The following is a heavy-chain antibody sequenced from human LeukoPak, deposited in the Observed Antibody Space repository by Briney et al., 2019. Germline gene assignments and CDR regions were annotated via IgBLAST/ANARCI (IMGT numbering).Heavy chain of an antibody. CDR2: TYYRSKWYN. V-gene: IGHV6-1*01. D-gene: IGHD6-19*01. CDR3: ARTPVVGTIFDY. Sequence: SQTLSLTCAISEDSVSSNSAAWNWIRQSPSRGLEWLGRTYYRSKWYNDYAVSVKSRITVNPDTSKNQFSLQLSSVTPEDTAVYYCARTPVVGTIFDYWGQGTLVTVSS. J-gene: IGHJ4*02. CDR1: EDSVSSNSAA.